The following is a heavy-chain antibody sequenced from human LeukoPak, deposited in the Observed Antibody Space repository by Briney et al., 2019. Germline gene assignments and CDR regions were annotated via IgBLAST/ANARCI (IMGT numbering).Heavy chain of an antibody. D-gene: IGHD3-3*01. V-gene: IGHV1-18*01. CDR2: ISAYNGNT. CDR3: ARDVAIFGVVIIDY. Sequence: ASVKVSCKASGYTFTSYGISWVRQAPGQGLEWMGWISAYNGNTNYAQKLQGRVTMTTDTSTSTAYMELSSLRSEDTAVYYCARDVAIFGVVIIDYWGQGTLVTVSS. J-gene: IGHJ4*02. CDR1: GYTFTSYG.